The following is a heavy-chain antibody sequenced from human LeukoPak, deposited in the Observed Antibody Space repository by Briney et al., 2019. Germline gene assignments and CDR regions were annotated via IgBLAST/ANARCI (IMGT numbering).Heavy chain of an antibody. CDR3: AKDIYYGSGSYPGN. D-gene: IGHD3-10*01. Sequence: ASVKVSCKASGCTFSSYGITWVRQAPGQGLEGIGWISAYNGNFNYAQKFQARVTMTTDTSTSTAYLELRSLRFDDTAVYYCAKDIYYGSGSYPGNWGQGTLVTVSS. J-gene: IGHJ4*02. CDR1: GCTFSSYG. V-gene: IGHV1-18*01. CDR2: ISAYNGNF.